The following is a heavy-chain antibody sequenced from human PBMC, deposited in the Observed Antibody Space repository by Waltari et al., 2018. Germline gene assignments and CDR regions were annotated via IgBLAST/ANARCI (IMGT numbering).Heavy chain of an antibody. CDR2: IYFSGST. Sequence: QVQLQESGPGPVKPSETLSPTCPVSGGSMGGYYWSWIRQSPGKGLEWIGYIYFSGSTNYNPSLKSRVTMSVDTSKKQFALKLRSVTAAETAVYYWAGGRAGRNFDYWSQGIQVTVSS. CDR3: AGGRAGRNFDY. J-gene: IGHJ4*02. D-gene: IGHD6-19*01. V-gene: IGHV4-59*01. CDR1: GGSMGGYY.